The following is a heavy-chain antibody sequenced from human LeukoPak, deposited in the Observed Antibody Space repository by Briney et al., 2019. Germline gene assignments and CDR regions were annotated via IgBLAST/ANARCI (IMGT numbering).Heavy chain of an antibody. CDR1: GYSISSGY. V-gene: IGHV3-30*03. CDR2: ISYDGSNK. CDR3: ARGSGYLETFDY. J-gene: IGHJ4*02. D-gene: IGHD3-22*01. Sequence: LSLTCTVSGYSISSGYYWGWIRQPPGKGLEWVAVISYDGSNKYYADSVKGRFTISRGNSKNTLYLQMNSLRAEDTAVYNCARGSGYLETFDYWGQGTLVTVSS.